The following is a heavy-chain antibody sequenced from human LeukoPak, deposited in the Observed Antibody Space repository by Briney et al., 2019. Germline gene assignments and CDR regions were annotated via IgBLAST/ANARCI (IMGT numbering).Heavy chain of an antibody. CDR3: AKVRGYDY. D-gene: IGHD3-10*01. Sequence: GGSLRLSCAASGFTFSTYVMSWVRQAPGKGREWVSGISGIGGSTYYADSVKGRFTISRDNSKNTLFLQMNSLRAEDTAVYYCAKVRGYDYWGQGTLVTVSS. V-gene: IGHV3-23*01. J-gene: IGHJ4*02. CDR2: ISGIGGST. CDR1: GFTFSTYV.